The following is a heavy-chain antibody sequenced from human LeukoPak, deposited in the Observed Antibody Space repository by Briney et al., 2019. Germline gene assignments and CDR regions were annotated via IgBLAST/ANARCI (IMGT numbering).Heavy chain of an antibody. V-gene: IGHV1-8*01. Sequence: ASVKVSCKASGYTFSSYDISWVRQATGQGLEWIGWMNPNSGDTGYAQKFQDRVTMTRNTSINTAYMELSSLRSEDTGVYYCARGPPGSSSSDYWGQGTLVTVS. J-gene: IGHJ4*02. CDR2: MNPNSGDT. D-gene: IGHD6-13*01. CDR3: ARGPPGSSSSDY. CDR1: GYTFSSYD.